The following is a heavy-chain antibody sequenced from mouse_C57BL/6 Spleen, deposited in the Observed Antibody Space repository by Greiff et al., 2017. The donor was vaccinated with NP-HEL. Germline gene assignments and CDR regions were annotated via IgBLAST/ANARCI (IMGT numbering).Heavy chain of an antibody. D-gene: IGHD2-1*01. J-gene: IGHJ4*01. CDR3: ARPGNYLYYAMDY. CDR1: GFTFSDYG. CDR2: ISSGSSTI. Sequence: EVQVVESGGGLVKPGGSLKLSCAASGFTFSDYGMHWVRQAPEKGLEWVAYISSGSSTIYYADTVKGRFTISRDNAKNTLFLQMTSLRSEDTAMYYCARPGNYLYYAMDYWGQGTSVTVSS. V-gene: IGHV5-17*01.